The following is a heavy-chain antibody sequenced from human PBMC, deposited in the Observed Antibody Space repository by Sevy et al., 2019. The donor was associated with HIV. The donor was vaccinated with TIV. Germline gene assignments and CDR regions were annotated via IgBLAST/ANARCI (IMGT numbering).Heavy chain of an antibody. CDR3: TRVDYYDTSGSHY. CDR2: ISSRGSYI. J-gene: IGHJ4*02. Sequence: GGSLRLSCVASGFTFGDYSMNWVRQAPGKGLEWVASISSRGSYIRYGDSVKGSFSISRDNAKNSLYLQLNSLRAEDTAVYYCTRVDYYDTSGSHYWGQGTLVTVSS. V-gene: IGHV3-21*01. D-gene: IGHD3-22*01. CDR1: GFTFGDYS.